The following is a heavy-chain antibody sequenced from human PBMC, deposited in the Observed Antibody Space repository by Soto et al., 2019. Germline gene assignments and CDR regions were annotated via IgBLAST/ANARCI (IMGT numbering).Heavy chain of an antibody. D-gene: IGHD2-15*01. CDR3: ARYCSGGSCYSRYYYYMDV. Sequence: EVQLVESGGNLVQPGGSLRLSCAASGFTVSSNYMSWVRQAPGKGLEWVSVIDSGGSTYYADSVKGRFTISRDKAKNTLYLQMNRLRAEDTAVYYCARYCSGGSCYSRYYYYMDVWGKGTTVTVSS. J-gene: IGHJ6*03. CDR1: GFTVSSNY. V-gene: IGHV3-66*01. CDR2: IDSGGST.